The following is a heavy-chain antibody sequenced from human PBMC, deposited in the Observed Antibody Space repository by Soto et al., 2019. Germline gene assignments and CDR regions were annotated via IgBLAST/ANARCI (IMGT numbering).Heavy chain of an antibody. J-gene: IGHJ3*02. D-gene: IGHD2-21*01. CDR2: IIPIFGTA. CDR1: GGTFSSYA. CDR3: ASSYVEMAIQRACDI. V-gene: IGHV1-69*13. Sequence: SVKVSCKASGGTFSSYAISWVRQAPGQGLEWMGGIIPIFGTANYAQKFQGRVTITADESTSTAYMELSSLRSEDTAVYYCASSYVEMAIQRACDIWAQGTMVTGSS.